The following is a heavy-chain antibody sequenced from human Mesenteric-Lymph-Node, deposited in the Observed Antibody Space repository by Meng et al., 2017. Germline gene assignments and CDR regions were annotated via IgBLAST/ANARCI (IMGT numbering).Heavy chain of an antibody. CDR2: ISSSGSTI. CDR3: ARVPQAVAGTYYFDY. CDR1: GFTFSDYY. D-gene: IGHD6-19*01. J-gene: IGHJ4*02. Sequence: GESLKISCAASGFTFSDYYMSWIRQAPGKGLEWVSYISSSGSTIYYADSVKGRFTISRDNAKNSLYLQMNSLRAEDTAVYYCARVPQAVAGTYYFDYWGQGTLVTVSS. V-gene: IGHV3-11*04.